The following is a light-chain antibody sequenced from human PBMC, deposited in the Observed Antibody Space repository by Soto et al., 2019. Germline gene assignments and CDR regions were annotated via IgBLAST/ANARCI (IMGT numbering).Light chain of an antibody. J-gene: IGKJ4*01. V-gene: IGKV3D-7*01. CDR1: QSVSSSY. CDR2: GAS. Sequence: PGERVTLSCRASQSVSSSYLTWYQQKPGQAPRLLIYGASTRATGIPARFSGSGSGTDFNLTISSLQTEDFAVYYCQQDYNLPLTFGGGTKVDI. CDR3: QQDYNLPLT.